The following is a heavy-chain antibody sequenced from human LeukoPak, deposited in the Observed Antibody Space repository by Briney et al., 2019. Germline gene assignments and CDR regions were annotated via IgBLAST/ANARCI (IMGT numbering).Heavy chain of an antibody. D-gene: IGHD1-26*01. CDR1: GGTFSSYA. V-gene: IGHV1-69*13. CDR2: IIPIFGTA. J-gene: IGHJ4*02. Sequence: ASVKVSCKASGGTFSSYAISWVRQAPGQGLEWMGGIIPIFGTANYAQKFQGRVTITADESTSTAYMELSSLRSEDTAVYYCAWGSYRMTYRSDYWGQGTLVTVSS. CDR3: AWGSYRMTYRSDY.